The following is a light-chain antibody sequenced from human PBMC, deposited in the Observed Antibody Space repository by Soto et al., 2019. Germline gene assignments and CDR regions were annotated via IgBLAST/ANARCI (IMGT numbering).Light chain of an antibody. CDR2: DVS. Sequence: SVLTQPASVSGSPGQSITISCTGTSSDIGGYNYVSWYQQHPGKAPKLMIYDVSNRPSGVSNRFSGSKSGNTASLTISGLQAEYEADYYCSSYTSSSTRVFGTVTKVTVL. CDR1: SSDIGGYNY. CDR3: SSYTSSSTRV. J-gene: IGLJ1*01. V-gene: IGLV2-14*01.